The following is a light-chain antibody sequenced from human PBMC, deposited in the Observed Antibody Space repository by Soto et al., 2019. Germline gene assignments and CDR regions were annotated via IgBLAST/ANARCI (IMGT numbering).Light chain of an antibody. J-gene: IGKJ5*01. CDR3: QQYNNWPIT. Sequence: EIVMTQSPGTLSVSPGERATLSCRASQNILTNLAWYQQRPGQSPRLVIYGASTRAIDIPARFSVSGSGTEFTLTISSRQSEDCVVYYCQQYNNWPITFGPGTRLEIK. CDR2: GAS. V-gene: IGKV3-15*01. CDR1: QNILTN.